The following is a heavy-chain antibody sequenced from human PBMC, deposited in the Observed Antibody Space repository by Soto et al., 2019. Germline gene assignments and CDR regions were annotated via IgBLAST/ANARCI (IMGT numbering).Heavy chain of an antibody. CDR2: IKQDGREK. V-gene: IGHV3-7*03. Sequence: EVQLVESGGGLVRPGGSLRLSCVASGFSFSGYWMTWVRQAPGKGLEWVANIKQDGREKYYVDSVKGRFTISRDNAKRSLYLQMNSLRAEDTALYYCARDLGVGAAGRGYYYYYGMDVWGQGTTVTVSS. CDR1: GFSFSGYW. J-gene: IGHJ6*02. D-gene: IGHD6-13*01. CDR3: ARDLGVGAAGRGYYYYYGMDV.